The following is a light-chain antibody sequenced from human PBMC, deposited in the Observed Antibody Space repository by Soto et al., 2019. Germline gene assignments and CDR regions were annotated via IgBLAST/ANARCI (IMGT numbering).Light chain of an antibody. V-gene: IGKV3-20*01. CDR1: QNVNSNY. Sequence: ESVLTQSPGTLSLSLGERATLSCRASQNVNSNYLAWYQQKPGQAPMRLIYGASSRATGIPDRFSGSGSGTDFILTISRLEPDDFAVYYCQQYGRSPRTFGQGTKVEIK. J-gene: IGKJ1*01. CDR2: GAS. CDR3: QQYGRSPRT.